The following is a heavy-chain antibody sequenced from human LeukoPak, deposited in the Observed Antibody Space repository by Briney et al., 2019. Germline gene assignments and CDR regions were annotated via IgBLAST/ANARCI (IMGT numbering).Heavy chain of an antibody. V-gene: IGHV3-15*01. D-gene: IGHD3-10*01. J-gene: IGHJ4*02. CDR1: GFIFNNAW. Sequence: GGSLRLSCAASGFIFNNAWMSWLRLPPAKGLEWVGSIKKKADGGTTEYDAPVKGRFTISRDDSKNTLYLQMNSLKTEDTAVYYCTTSGTPFQYWGQGTLVTVSS. CDR3: TTSGTPFQY. CDR2: IKKKADGGTT.